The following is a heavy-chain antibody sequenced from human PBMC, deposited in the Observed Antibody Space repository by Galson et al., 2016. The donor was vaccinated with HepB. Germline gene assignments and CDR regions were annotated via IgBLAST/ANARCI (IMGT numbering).Heavy chain of an antibody. CDR2: IIPIFDTA. J-gene: IGHJ6*02. V-gene: IGHV1-69*06. Sequence: SVKVSCKASGGTFSTYAISWVRQAPGQGLEWMGGIIPIFDTANYAQKVQDRLTITADKSTNTAYMELSSLRSEDTAVYYCARDQALLWFGESSTDYYGMDVWGQGTTVTVSS. D-gene: IGHD3-10*01. CDR1: GGTFSTYA. CDR3: ARDQALLWFGESSTDYYGMDV.